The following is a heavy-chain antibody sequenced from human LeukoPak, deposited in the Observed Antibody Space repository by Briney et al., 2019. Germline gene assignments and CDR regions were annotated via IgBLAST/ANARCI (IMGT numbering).Heavy chain of an antibody. CDR3: AKATSTDYYDSSGLGRHWFDP. CDR2: ISYDGSNK. CDR1: GFTFSSYG. Sequence: GGSLRLSCAASGFTFSSYGMHWVRQAPGKGLEWVAVISYDGSNKYYADSVKGRFTISRDNAKNSLYLQMNSLRAEDTALYYCAKATSTDYYDSSGLGRHWFDPWGQGTLVTVSS. V-gene: IGHV3-30*18. D-gene: IGHD3-22*01. J-gene: IGHJ5*02.